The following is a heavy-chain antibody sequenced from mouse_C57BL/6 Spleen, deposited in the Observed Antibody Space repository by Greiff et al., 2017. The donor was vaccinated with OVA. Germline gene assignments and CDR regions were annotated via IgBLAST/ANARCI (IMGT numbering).Heavy chain of an antibody. D-gene: IGHD2-3*01. V-gene: IGHV1-54*01. CDR2: INPGSGGT. CDR1: GYAFTNYL. Sequence: QVQLQQSGAELVRPGTSVKVSCKASGYAFTNYLIEWVKQRPGQGLEWIGVINPGSGGTNYNEKFKGKATLTAAKSSSTAYMQLSSLTSEDSAVYVCAREGIYDGYYDAMDYWGQGTSVTVSS. J-gene: IGHJ4*01. CDR3: AREGIYDGYYDAMDY.